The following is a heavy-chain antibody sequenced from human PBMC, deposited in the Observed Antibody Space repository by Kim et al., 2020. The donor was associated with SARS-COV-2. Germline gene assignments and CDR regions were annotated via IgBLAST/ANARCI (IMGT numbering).Heavy chain of an antibody. Sequence: SETLSLTCTVSGDSINRGSYFWNWIRQPAGKGLEWIGRILTGGSTTYSPSLRSRVTISLDTSRNQFSLKLNSVTAADAAIYYCARNPGVWGQGTLVTVSS. V-gene: IGHV4-61*02. CDR3: ARNPGV. CDR1: GDSINRGSYF. J-gene: IGHJ1*01. CDR2: ILTGGST.